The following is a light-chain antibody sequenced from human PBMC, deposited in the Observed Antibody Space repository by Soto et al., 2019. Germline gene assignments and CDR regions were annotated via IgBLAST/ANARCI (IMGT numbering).Light chain of an antibody. V-gene: IGKV3-15*01. CDR1: QNVRNN. J-gene: IGKJ1*01. CDR2: AVS. Sequence: EIVMTQSPATLSVSPGEGATLFCRASQNVRNNLAWYQQKPGLAPRLXXYAVSTRANGVPARFSGNGSETEFTLTISGLQSDDFALYYCQQYNKWHTWTFGQGTKVDIK. CDR3: QQYNKWHTWT.